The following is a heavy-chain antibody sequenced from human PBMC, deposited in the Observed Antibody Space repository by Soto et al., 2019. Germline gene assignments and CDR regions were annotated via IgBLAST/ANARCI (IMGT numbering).Heavy chain of an antibody. CDR1: GGTFSTYT. J-gene: IGHJ3*01. CDR2: IIPLFGTT. D-gene: IGHD3-16*01. CDR3: ARRLDDRADEGFDV. Sequence: QVHLVQSGAEVRKPVSSVKVSCKTSGGTFSTYTIYWVRQAPGQGLEWMGRIIPLFGTTRYAQNFQDRVTITAEESTSTTYMELSSLRAEDTALYYCARRLDDRADEGFDVWGEGTAVTVSA. V-gene: IGHV1-69*18.